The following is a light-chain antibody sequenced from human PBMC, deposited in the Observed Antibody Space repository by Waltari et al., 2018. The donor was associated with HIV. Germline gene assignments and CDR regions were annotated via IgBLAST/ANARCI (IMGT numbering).Light chain of an antibody. CDR1: TIGSKS. CDR3: QVWDTISGHWV. J-gene: IGLJ3*02. Sequence: SYVLTQPPSVSVAPGEPATLTCGGSTIGSKSVHWFQQKPGQAPVLVIYDDDDRPSGIPKRFSGSNSGDTATLTISRVEAGDEADYYCQVWDTISGHWVFGGGTKLTVL. V-gene: IGLV3-21*04. CDR2: DDD.